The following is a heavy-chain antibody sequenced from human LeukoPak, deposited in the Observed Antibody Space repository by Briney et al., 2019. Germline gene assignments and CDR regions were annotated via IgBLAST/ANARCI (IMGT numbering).Heavy chain of an antibody. CDR2: IKQDGSEX. CDR3: AXXRQNKDFWSGGDY. D-gene: IGHD3-3*01. V-gene: IGHV3-7*01. CDR1: GFNFVAYW. J-gene: IGHJ4*02. Sequence: GGSLRLSCTTSGFNFVAYWMGWVRQAPGKGLEWVANIKQDGSEXXYXDSXXGRFTISRDNPKNSLYLQMNTLRPEDTAVYYCAXXRQNKDFWSGGDYWGQGTLVTVSS.